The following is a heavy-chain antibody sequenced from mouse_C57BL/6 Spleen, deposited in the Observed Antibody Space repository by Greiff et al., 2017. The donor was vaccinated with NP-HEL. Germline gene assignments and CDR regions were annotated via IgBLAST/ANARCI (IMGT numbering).Heavy chain of an antibody. V-gene: IGHV5-17*01. CDR1: GFTFSDYG. J-gene: IGHJ4*01. D-gene: IGHD1-1*01. CDR2: ISSGSSTI. CDR3: ASYYGSSYRYAMDY. Sequence: EVKSVESGGGLVKPGGSLKLSCAASGFTFSDYGMHWVRQAPEKGLEWVAYISSGSSTIYYADTVKGRFTISRDNAKNTLFLQMTSLRSEDTAMYYCASYYGSSYRYAMDYWGQGTSVTVSS.